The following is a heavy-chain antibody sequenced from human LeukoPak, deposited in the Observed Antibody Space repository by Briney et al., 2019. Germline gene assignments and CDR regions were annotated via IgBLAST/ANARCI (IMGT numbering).Heavy chain of an antibody. CDR3: ARESPYYYGMDV. Sequence: PGGSLRLSCAASGLTVSSNYMSWVRQAPGKGLEWVSVIYSGGSTYYADSVKGRFTISRDNSKNTLFLQMNSLRAGDTAVYYCARESPYYYGMDVWGQGTTVTVSS. CDR2: IYSGGST. V-gene: IGHV3-53*01. CDR1: GLTVSSNY. J-gene: IGHJ6*02.